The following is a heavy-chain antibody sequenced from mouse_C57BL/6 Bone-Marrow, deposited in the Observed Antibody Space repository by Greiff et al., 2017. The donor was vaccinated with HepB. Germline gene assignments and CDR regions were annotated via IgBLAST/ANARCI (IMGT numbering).Heavy chain of an antibody. Sequence: QVTLKVSGPGILQPSQTLSLTCSFSGFSLSTFGMGVGWIRQPSGKGLEWLAHIWWDDDKYYNPALKSRLTISKDTSKNQVFLKIANVDTADTATYYCARIHYYGSSVPYYFDYWGQGTTLTVSS. J-gene: IGHJ2*01. CDR3: ARIHYYGSSVPYYFDY. V-gene: IGHV8-8*01. CDR2: IWWDDDK. D-gene: IGHD1-1*01. CDR1: GFSLSTFGMG.